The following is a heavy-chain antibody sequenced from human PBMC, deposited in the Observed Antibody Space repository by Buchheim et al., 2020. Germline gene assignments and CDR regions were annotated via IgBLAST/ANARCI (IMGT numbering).Heavy chain of an antibody. V-gene: IGHV4-59*01. CDR2: IYYSGST. CDR1: GGSISSYY. CDR3: ARGGIAAAGTLWYDYYYYYGMDV. Sequence: QVQLQESGPGLVKPSGTLSLTCTVSGGSISSYYWSWIRQPPGKGLEWIGYIYYSGSTNYNPSLKSRVTISVDTSKNQFSLKLSSVTAADTAVYYCARGGIAAAGTLWYDYYYYYGMDVWGQGTT. D-gene: IGHD6-13*01. J-gene: IGHJ6*02.